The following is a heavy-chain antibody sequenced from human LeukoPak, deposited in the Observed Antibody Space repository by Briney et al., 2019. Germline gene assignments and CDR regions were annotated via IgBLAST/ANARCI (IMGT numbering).Heavy chain of an antibody. CDR1: GYTLTELS. CDR2: FYPEDGET. Sequence: ASVKVSCKVSGYTLTELSMHWVRQAPGKGLEWMGGFYPEDGETIHAQKFQGRVTITEDTSTDTAYMELSSLRSEDTAVYYCATDKITMVRGIHPPGYWGQGTLVTVSS. D-gene: IGHD3-10*01. CDR3: ATDKITMVRGIHPPGY. J-gene: IGHJ4*02. V-gene: IGHV1-24*01.